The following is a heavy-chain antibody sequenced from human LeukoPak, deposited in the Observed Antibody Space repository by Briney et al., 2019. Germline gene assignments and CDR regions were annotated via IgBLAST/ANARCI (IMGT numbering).Heavy chain of an antibody. D-gene: IGHD3-10*01. J-gene: IGHJ6*03. CDR1: GGSISSSSYY. Sequence: PSETLSLTCTVSGGSISSSSYYWGWIRQPPGKGLEWLGGIYYSGSTYYNPSLKSRLTISVDTSKNQFSLKLSSVTAADTAVYYCASKIWFGELLTLPWGYYYMDVWGKGTTVTVSS. V-gene: IGHV4-39*01. CDR3: ASKIWFGELLTLPWGYYYMDV. CDR2: IYYSGST.